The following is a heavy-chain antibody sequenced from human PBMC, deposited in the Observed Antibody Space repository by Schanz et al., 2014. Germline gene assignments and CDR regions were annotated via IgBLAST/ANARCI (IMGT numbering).Heavy chain of an antibody. V-gene: IGHV4-59*01. CDR3: ARDGLGADY. J-gene: IGHJ4*02. Sequence: QLQLQESGPGLVKPSETLSLTCTVSGGSISSYYWSGIRQPPGKGLEWIGHRDSSGSTKYNPSLKSRVTISIDTTKNQISLRLRYVTEADTAVYYCARDGLGADYWGQGTLVTVSA. CDR1: GGSISSYY. CDR2: RDSSGST.